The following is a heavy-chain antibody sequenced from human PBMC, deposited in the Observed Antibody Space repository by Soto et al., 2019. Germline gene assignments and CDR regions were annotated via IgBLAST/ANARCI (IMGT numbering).Heavy chain of an antibody. CDR3: ARVPYYGSGSDPGVYYYYYMDV. CDR2: ISAYNGNP. Sequence: QVQLVQSGAEVKKPGASVKVSCKASGYTFTSYGISWVRQAPGQGLEWMGWISAYNGNPNYAQKLKGRVTMTADTSRSTAYMEVRSLRSDDTAVYYCARVPYYGSGSDPGVYYYYYMDVWGKGTTVTVSS. V-gene: IGHV1-18*01. CDR1: GYTFTSYG. J-gene: IGHJ6*03. D-gene: IGHD3-10*01.